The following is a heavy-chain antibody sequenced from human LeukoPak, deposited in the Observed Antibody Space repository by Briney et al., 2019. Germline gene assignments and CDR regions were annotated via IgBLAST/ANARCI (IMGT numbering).Heavy chain of an antibody. CDR1: GFTFSSYA. Sequence: GSLRLSCAASGFTFSSYAMHWVRQAPGKGLEWVAVISYEGSNKYYADSVKGRFTVSRDNSKNTLYLQMNSLRAEDTAVYYCARDQADSSGWYGFDYWGQGTLVTVSS. CDR2: ISYEGSNK. CDR3: ARDQADSSGWYGFDY. V-gene: IGHV3-30*04. D-gene: IGHD6-19*01. J-gene: IGHJ4*02.